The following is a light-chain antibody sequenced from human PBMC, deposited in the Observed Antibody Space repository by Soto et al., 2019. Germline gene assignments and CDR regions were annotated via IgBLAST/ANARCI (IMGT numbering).Light chain of an antibody. CDR1: QSLLYSDGRTY. CDR3: MQSIQLPIT. V-gene: IGKV2D-29*01. J-gene: IGKJ4*01. CDR2: EVS. Sequence: DVVLTQTPRSLSATPGQPASISCMSSQSLLYSDGRTYVYWYLQKPGQPPQLLIHEVSNRFSGVPDRFSGSGSGTDFTLKISRVEAEDVGVYYCMQSIQLPITFGGGTNVEIK.